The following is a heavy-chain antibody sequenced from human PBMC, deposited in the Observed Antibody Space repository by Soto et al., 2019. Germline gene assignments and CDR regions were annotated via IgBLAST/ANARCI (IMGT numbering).Heavy chain of an antibody. CDR2: TYYRSKLYN. CDR1: VDSVSSNSAA. Sequence: SQTLSLTCAISVDSVSSNSAAWNWISQSPSRGLEWLGRTYYRSKLYNDYAVSVKSRITINPDTSKNQFSLQLNSVTPEDTAVYYCAREEVYSRPWDAFDIWGQGTMVTVSS. J-gene: IGHJ3*02. D-gene: IGHD2-8*01. V-gene: IGHV6-1*01. CDR3: AREEVYSRPWDAFDI.